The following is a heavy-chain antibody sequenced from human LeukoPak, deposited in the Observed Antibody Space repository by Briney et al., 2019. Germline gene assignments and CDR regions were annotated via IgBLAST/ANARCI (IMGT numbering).Heavy chain of an antibody. CDR1: GGSISNYY. CDR3: ARGSGYDSFSDF. D-gene: IGHD5-12*01. V-gene: IGHV4-59*01. CDR2: IYYSGST. J-gene: IGHJ4*02. Sequence: SETLSLTCTVSGGSISNYYWNWIRQTPGKGLEWIGYIYYSGSTSFNPSLKSRVSISVDTPRNQFSLKPTSVTAADTAVYYCARGSGYDSFSDFWGQGTLVTVSS.